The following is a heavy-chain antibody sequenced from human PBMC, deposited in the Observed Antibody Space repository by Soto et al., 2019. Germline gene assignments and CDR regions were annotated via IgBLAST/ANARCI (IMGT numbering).Heavy chain of an antibody. CDR1: GDSVSSNSAA. J-gene: IGHJ6*03. Sequence: SETLSLTCAISGDSVSSNSAAWNWIRQSPSRGLEWLGRTYYRSKWYNDYAVSVKSRITINPDTSKNQFSLQLNSVTLLDMGVYYCVRDLPLLAPIAVVGTQTRDYRYYYYVDVWGKGTTVTVS. CDR2: TYYRSKWYN. V-gene: IGHV6-1*01. D-gene: IGHD6-19*01. CDR3: VRDLPLLAPIAVVGTQTRDYRYYYYVDV.